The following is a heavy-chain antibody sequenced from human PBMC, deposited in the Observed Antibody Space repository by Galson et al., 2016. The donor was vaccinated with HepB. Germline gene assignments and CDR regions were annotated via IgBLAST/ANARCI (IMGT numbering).Heavy chain of an antibody. CDR1: GYKFTNYW. Sequence: QSGAEVKKPGESLKISCKGSGYKFTNYWVAWVRQMPGKGLEWMGTIYPDDSDTRYSPSFQGQVTFSADKSISTAYLQWSSLKASDTAIYYCARVGDIVVTVDLTPGGVFDTWGQGTLVTVSS. CDR3: ARVGDIVVTVDLTPGGVFDT. CDR2: IYPDDSDT. V-gene: IGHV5-51*03. J-gene: IGHJ3*02. D-gene: IGHD2-15*01.